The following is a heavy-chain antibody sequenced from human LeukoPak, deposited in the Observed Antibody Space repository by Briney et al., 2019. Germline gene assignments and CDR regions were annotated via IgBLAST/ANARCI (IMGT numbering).Heavy chain of an antibody. Sequence: GGSLRLSCAASGFTFSDYYMSWIRQAPGKGLEWLSYITSSSSYTNYADSVKGRFTISGDNAKTSLYLQLNSLRAEDTAVYYCARAAVAGTVHDYWGQGTLVTVSS. CDR2: ITSSSSYT. CDR1: GFTFSDYY. V-gene: IGHV3-11*06. J-gene: IGHJ4*02. CDR3: ARAAVAGTVHDY. D-gene: IGHD1-1*01.